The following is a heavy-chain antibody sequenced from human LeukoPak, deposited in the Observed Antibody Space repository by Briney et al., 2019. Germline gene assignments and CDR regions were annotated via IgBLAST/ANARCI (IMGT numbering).Heavy chain of an antibody. CDR1: GFTFSSYA. Sequence: GGSLRLSCAASGFTFSSYAMSWVRQAPGKGLEWVSAISGSGGSTYYADSVKGRFTISRDNSKNTLYLQMNSLRAEDTAVYYCAKAGDSGTYYYYMDVWGKGTTVTVSS. J-gene: IGHJ6*03. V-gene: IGHV3-23*01. D-gene: IGHD1-26*01. CDR3: AKAGDSGTYYYYMDV. CDR2: ISGSGGST.